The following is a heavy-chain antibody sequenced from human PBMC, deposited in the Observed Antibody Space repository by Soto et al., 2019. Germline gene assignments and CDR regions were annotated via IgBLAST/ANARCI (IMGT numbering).Heavy chain of an antibody. Sequence: EVQLVESGGRLVQRGGSLRLSCSGSGFIFGDHVMDWVRQAPGKGLEWVAGISGSGNSPFFRDSVKGRFTISRDNSQNTVYLEMNNLRDEDSAMYFCARGTHSYSGSHELDAWGLGTLGTVSS. CDR1: GFIFGDHV. V-gene: IGHV3-23*04. CDR3: ARGTHSYSGSHELDA. D-gene: IGHD1-26*01. CDR2: ISGSGNSP. J-gene: IGHJ5*02.